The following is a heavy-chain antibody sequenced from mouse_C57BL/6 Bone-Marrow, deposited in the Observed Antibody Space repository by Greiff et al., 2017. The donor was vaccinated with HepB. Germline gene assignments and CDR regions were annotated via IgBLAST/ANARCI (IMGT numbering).Heavy chain of an antibody. CDR2: IDPSDSYT. D-gene: IGHD2-4*01. Sequence: QVQLQQSGAELVMPGASVKLSCKASGYTFTSYWMHWVKQRPGQGLEWIGEIDPSDSYTNYNQKFKGKSTLTVDKSPSTAYMQLSSLTSEDSAVYYCARYDYAWFAYWGQGTLVTVSA. V-gene: IGHV1-69*01. CDR1: GYTFTSYW. CDR3: ARYDYAWFAY. J-gene: IGHJ3*01.